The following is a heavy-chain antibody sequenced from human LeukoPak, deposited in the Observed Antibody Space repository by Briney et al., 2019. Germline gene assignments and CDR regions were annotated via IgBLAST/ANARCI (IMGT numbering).Heavy chain of an antibody. D-gene: IGHD3-9*01. V-gene: IGHV4-61*02. CDR2: IYTSGST. CDR1: GGSISSGSYY. Sequence: SETLSLTCTVSGGSISSGSYYWSWIRQPAGKGLEWIGRIYTSGSTYYNPSLKSRVTISVDTSKNQFSLKLSSVTAADTAVYYCARDLELRYFDWLFPTGDDDAFDIWGQGTMVTVSS. CDR3: ARDLELRYFDWLFPTGDDDAFDI. J-gene: IGHJ3*02.